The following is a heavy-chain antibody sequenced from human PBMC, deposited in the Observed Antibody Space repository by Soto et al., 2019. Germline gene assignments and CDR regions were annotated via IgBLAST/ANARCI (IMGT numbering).Heavy chain of an antibody. Sequence: VGSLRLSCAASGLIFSTYNMNWVRQAPGKGLEWVSHISADSRTIYYADSVKGRFAISRDNAKNSLFLQMNSLRDEDTAVYYCARDSGPWGQGTLVTVSS. CDR2: ISADSRTI. CDR1: GLIFSTYN. J-gene: IGHJ5*02. CDR3: ARDSGP. V-gene: IGHV3-48*02.